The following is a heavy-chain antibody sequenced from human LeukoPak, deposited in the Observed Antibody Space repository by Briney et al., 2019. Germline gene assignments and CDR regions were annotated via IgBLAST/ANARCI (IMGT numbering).Heavy chain of an antibody. Sequence: GGSLRLSCAASGFTFSSYSMNWVRQAPGKGLEWVSSISSSRSYIYYADSVKGRFTISRDNAKNSLYLQMNSLRAEDTAVYYCARDAPPKYYDFWGGYYYYYGMDVWGQGTTVTVSS. CDR3: ARDAPPKYYDFWGGYYYYYGMDV. CDR2: ISSSRSYI. V-gene: IGHV3-21*01. J-gene: IGHJ6*02. D-gene: IGHD3-3*01. CDR1: GFTFSSYS.